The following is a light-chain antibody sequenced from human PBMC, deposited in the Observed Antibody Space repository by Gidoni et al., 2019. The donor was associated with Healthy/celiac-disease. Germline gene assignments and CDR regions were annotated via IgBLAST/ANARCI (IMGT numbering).Light chain of an antibody. CDR2: GAS. CDR3: QQYDSSPIT. J-gene: IGKJ5*01. CDR1: QSVSSSY. Sequence: TLSLSPGARATLSCRASQSVSSSYLAWYQQKPGQAPRLLIYGASSRATGIPDRFSGSGSGTDFTLTISRLEPEDFAVYYCQQYDSSPITFGQGTRLEIK. V-gene: IGKV3-20*01.